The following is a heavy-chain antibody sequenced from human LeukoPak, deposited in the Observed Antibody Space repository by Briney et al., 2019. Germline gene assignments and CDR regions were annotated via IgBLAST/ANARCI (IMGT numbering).Heavy chain of an antibody. V-gene: IGHV1-18*01. D-gene: IGHD5-24*01. CDR3: ARGLQETLAWLKALSAFDI. J-gene: IGHJ3*02. CDR1: GYKFTNYG. CDR2: ISAYNGNT. Sequence: ASVKVSCKASGYKFTNYGISWVRQAPGQGLEWMGWISAYNGNTNYAQKLQGRVTMSTDTSTSTGYMELRSLRSDDTAVYYCARGLQETLAWLKALSAFDIWGQGTMVTVSS.